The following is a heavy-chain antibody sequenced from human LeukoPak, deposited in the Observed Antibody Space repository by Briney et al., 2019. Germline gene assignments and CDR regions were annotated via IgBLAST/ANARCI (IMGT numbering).Heavy chain of an antibody. CDR2: TYYRSKWSN. V-gene: IGHV6-1*01. D-gene: IGHD2-15*01. CDR1: GDSVSSNSAA. Sequence: PSETLSLTCAISGDSVSSNSAAWNWIRQSPSRGLEWLGRTYYRSKWSNDYAVSVKSRITINPVTSQNQFSLQLNSLTPEDTAVYYCARAPIGGWYFDLWGRGTLVTVSS. CDR3: ARAPIGGWYFDL. J-gene: IGHJ2*01.